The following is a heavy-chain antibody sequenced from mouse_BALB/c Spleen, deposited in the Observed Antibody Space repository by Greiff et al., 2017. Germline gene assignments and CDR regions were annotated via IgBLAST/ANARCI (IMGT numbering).Heavy chain of an antibody. CDR3: ARNSVITTVDYFDS. D-gene: IGHD1-1*01. Sequence: VQLQQSGAELVKPGASVKLSCTASGFNIKDTYMHWVKQRPEQGLEWIGRIDPANGNTKYDPKFQGKATITADTSSNTAYLQRSSLTSEDTAVYYCARNSVITTVDYFDSWGEGTTLTVSS. CDR1: GFNIKDTY. J-gene: IGHJ2*01. V-gene: IGHV14-3*02. CDR2: IDPANGNT.